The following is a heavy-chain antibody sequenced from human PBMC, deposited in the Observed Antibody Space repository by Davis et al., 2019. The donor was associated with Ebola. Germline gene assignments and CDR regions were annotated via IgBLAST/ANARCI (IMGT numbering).Heavy chain of an antibody. CDR3: ATEEYSSSSHDY. CDR1: GFTFSSYA. J-gene: IGHJ4*02. V-gene: IGHV3-23*01. CDR2: LSGSGDST. Sequence: PGGSLRLSCTASGFTFSSYAMNWVRQAPGKGLGWVSVLSGSGDSTYYADSVKGRFTISRDNSKNTLYLQMNSLRAEDTAVYYCATEEYSSSSHDYWGQGTLVTVSS. D-gene: IGHD6-6*01.